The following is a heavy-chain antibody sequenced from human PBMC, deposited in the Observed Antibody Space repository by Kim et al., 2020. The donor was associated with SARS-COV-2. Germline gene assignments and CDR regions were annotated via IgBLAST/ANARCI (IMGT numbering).Heavy chain of an antibody. V-gene: IGHV3-23*01. D-gene: IGHD6-25*01. J-gene: IGHJ4*02. CDR3: AREVGSSGWDTVDH. CDR2: VRESGTKA. CDR1: GFAFTDYA. Sequence: GGSLRLFCAASGFAFTDYAMTWVRRAPGKGLEWVSTVRESGTKAYYSDSVKGRFTISRDNSENTLFLQMNGLRAEDTAIYYCAREVGSSGWDTVDHWGE.